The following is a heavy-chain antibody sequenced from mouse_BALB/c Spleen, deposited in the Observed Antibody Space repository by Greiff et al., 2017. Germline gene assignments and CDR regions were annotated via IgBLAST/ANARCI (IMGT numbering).Heavy chain of an antibody. CDR2: IWTGGGT. J-gene: IGHJ1*01. V-gene: IGHV2-9-2*01. Sequence: VQLKESGPGLVAPSQSLSITCTVSGFSLTSYDISWIRQPPGKGLEWLGVIWTGGGTNYNSAFMSRLSISKDNSKSQVFLKMNSLQTDDTAIYYCVRIYYGNYWYFDVWGAGTTVTVSS. D-gene: IGHD2-1*01. CDR1: GFSLTSYD. CDR3: VRIYYGNYWYFDV.